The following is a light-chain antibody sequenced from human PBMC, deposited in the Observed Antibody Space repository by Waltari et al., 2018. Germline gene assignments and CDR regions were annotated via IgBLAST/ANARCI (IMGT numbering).Light chain of an antibody. J-gene: IGLJ3*02. CDR3: QSVDRNRQRV. CDR2: DDT. Sequence: NSILTQPHSVSESPGKPVTISFTRSIGSVASNPVQWFQQPPGSDPTTVIFDDTQRPPGVHDQFSGSIETASTAASLSISGLQIEDEADYYGQSVDRNRQRVVGGGTRLTVL. CDR1: IGSVASNP. V-gene: IGLV6-57*03.